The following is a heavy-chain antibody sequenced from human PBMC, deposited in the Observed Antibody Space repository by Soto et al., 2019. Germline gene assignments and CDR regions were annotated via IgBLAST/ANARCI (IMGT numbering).Heavy chain of an antibody. CDR1: GYNFTTYW. CDR2: IYPGDSDT. D-gene: IGHD6-13*01. CDR3: ARSRYGSISNAFDV. J-gene: IGHJ3*01. V-gene: IGHV5-51*01. Sequence: PGASLKISCKGSGYNFTTYWIGWVRQMPGKGLEWMGIIYPGDSDTRYSPSFQGQVTISADKFISTAYVQWSSLKASDTAMYYCARSRYGSISNAFDVWGQGTMVTVSS.